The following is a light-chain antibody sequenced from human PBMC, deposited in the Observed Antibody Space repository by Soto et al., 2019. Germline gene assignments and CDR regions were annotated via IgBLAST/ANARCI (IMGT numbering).Light chain of an antibody. Sequence: QSALTQPASVSGSPGQSITISCTGTSSDVGTYNLVSWYQHHPGKVPKLVIYEVSKRPSGVSNRFSGSKSGNTASLTISGLQAEDDTDYYSCSYAGGSTWMFGGGTKLTVL. CDR1: SSDVGTYNL. J-gene: IGLJ3*02. CDR3: CSYAGGSTWM. CDR2: EVS. V-gene: IGLV2-23*02.